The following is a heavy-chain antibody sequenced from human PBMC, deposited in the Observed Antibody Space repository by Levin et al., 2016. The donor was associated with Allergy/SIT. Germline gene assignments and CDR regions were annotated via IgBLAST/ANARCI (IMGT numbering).Heavy chain of an antibody. D-gene: IGHD3-22*01. J-gene: IGHJ4*02. V-gene: IGHV3-23*01. Sequence: GESLKISCAASGFTFSNVWMSWVRQAPGKGLEWVSGISGSGGATYYADSVKGRFTISRDHSKNTLSLQMDSLRAEDTAIYYCAKATNYYYDNSGHFDYWGQGTLVIVSS. CDR3: AKATNYYYDNSGHFDY. CDR1: GFTFSNVW. CDR2: ISGSGGAT.